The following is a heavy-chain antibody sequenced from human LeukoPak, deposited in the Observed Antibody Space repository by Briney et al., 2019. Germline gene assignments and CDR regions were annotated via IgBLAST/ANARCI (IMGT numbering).Heavy chain of an antibody. CDR2: ISYNGRNI. CDR3: AKAPYTVLTVFGAALIGADP. D-gene: IGHD3-3*01. Sequence: PGRSLRLTCAASGFTLSNCGMHWVRQGPGKGLEWVAFISYNGRNIYYRDSVKGRFTISRDNSKNTLYLHMNSLRAEDTATYYCAKAPYTVLTVFGAALIGADPWGQGTLVIVSS. V-gene: IGHV3-30*18. CDR1: GFTLSNCG. J-gene: IGHJ5*02.